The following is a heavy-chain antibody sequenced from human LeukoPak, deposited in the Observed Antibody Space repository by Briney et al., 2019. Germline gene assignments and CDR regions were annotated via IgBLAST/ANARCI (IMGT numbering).Heavy chain of an antibody. V-gene: IGHV1-8*01. CDR3: ARVQTGGVIVHDAFDI. CDR2: MNPNSGNT. J-gene: IGHJ3*02. CDR1: GYTFTSYD. D-gene: IGHD3-16*02. Sequence: ASVKVSCKASGYTFTSYDINWVRQATGQGLEWMGWMNPNSGNTGYAQKFQGRVTITTDESTSTAYMELSSLRSEDTAVYYCARVQTGGVIVHDAFDIWGQGTMVTVSS.